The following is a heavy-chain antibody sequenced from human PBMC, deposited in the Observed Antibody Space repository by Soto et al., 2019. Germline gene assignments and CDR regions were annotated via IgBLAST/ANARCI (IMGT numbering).Heavy chain of an antibody. D-gene: IGHD6-25*01. Sequence: GGSLRLSCVASGLTFSSYAMSWVRQAPGKGLEWVSAITGSGDSTYYADSVKGRFTISRDNSKNTLYLQMNSLRAEDTAVFYCAKRLAYYFDYWGQGALVTVSS. J-gene: IGHJ4*02. CDR2: ITGSGDST. V-gene: IGHV3-23*01. CDR1: GLTFSSYA. CDR3: AKRLAYYFDY.